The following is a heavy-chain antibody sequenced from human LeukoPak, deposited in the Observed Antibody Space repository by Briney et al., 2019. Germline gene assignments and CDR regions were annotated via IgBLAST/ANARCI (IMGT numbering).Heavy chain of an antibody. D-gene: IGHD3-10*01. Sequence: PSETLSLTCTVSGGSISSSSYYWGWIRQPPGKGLEWIGSIYYSGGTYYNPSLKSRVTISVDTSKNQFSLKLGSVTAADAALYYCARQDYGSGNYYNDYWGQGTLVTVSS. CDR1: GGSISSSSYY. J-gene: IGHJ4*02. V-gene: IGHV4-39*01. CDR3: ARQDYGSGNYYNDY. CDR2: IYYSGGT.